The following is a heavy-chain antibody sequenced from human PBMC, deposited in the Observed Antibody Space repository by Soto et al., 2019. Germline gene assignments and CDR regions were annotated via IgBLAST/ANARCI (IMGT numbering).Heavy chain of an antibody. D-gene: IGHD3-16*01. Sequence: QVQLQESGPGLVKPSQTLSLTCTVSGGSFSSDPYYWSWIRQHPGKGLEWIGYIYYSGRTYYNPSLKSRITMSVDTSKNQFSLRLNSVTAADTAVYFCARDGGYYLDYWGQGTLVTVSS. CDR3: ARDGGYYLDY. CDR2: IYYSGRT. V-gene: IGHV4-31*03. CDR1: GGSFSSDPYY. J-gene: IGHJ4*02.